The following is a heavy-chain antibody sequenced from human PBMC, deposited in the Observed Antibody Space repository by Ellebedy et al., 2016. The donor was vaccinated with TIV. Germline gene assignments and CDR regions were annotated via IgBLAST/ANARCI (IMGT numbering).Heavy chain of an antibody. Sequence: GGSLRLSCVASGFRFSDFAMSWVRQTPGKGLEWISAIRGSGDNTYYAESVKGRFTVSRDNSKNTLYLEMSSLRVEDTAVYYCAKDGVHHNFGNAYWGQGTLVTVSS. J-gene: IGHJ4*02. CDR1: GFRFSDFA. CDR3: AKDGVHHNFGNAY. D-gene: IGHD1-1*01. V-gene: IGHV3-23*01. CDR2: IRGSGDNT.